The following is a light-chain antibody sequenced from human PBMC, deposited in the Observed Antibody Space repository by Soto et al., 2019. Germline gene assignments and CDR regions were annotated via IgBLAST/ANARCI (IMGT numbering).Light chain of an antibody. V-gene: IGKV3-15*01. CDR2: GAS. CDR1: QSVSSN. J-gene: IGKJ4*01. CDR3: QQYNNWPPLT. Sequence: EKVMTQSPATLSVSPGERVTLSCRASQSVSSNLAWYQQKPGQAPRLLIYGASTRASGIPARFNGSGSGTEFTLTISSLQSEDFAVYYCQQYNNWPPLTFGGGTKVEIK.